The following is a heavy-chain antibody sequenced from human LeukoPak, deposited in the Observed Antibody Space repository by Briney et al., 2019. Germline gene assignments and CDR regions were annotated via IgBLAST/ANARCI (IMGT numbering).Heavy chain of an antibody. J-gene: IGHJ4*02. CDR1: GGSISSSNW. D-gene: IGHD3-22*01. CDR3: ARRGDYDSSGYYYLYYFDY. V-gene: IGHV4-4*02. CDR2: IYDSGST. Sequence: PSGTLPLTCAVSGGSISSSNWWSWVRQPPGKGLEWIGSIYDSGSTYYNPSLKSRVTISVDTSKNQFSLKLNSVTAADTAVYYCARRGDYDSSGYYYLYYFDYWGQGTLVTVSS.